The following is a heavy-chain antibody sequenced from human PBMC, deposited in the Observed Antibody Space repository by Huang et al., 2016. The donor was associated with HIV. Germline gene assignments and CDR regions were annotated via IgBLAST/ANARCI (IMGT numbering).Heavy chain of an antibody. J-gene: IGHJ6*02. CDR1: GGSISSYY. V-gene: IGHV4-59*01. D-gene: IGHD6-13*01. Sequence: QVQLQESGPGLVTPSETLSLTCTVSGGSISSYYWSWIRQPPGKGLEWIGYIHYSGSTNYNPALKSRVTTSVDTSKQQFFLKLSSVTAADTAVYYCARGGPYSRDYYYYGMDVWGQGTTVTVSS. CDR2: IHYSGST. CDR3: ARGGPYSRDYYYYGMDV.